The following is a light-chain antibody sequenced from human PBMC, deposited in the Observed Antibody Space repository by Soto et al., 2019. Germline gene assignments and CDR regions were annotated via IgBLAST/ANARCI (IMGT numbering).Light chain of an antibody. J-gene: IGKJ4*01. CDR2: DAS. Sequence: DIQVTQSPSSLSASVGDRITITCQASRDIAHYLSWYQQKPGKAPQLLVYDASKLQKGVPSRFSGSASGTDFTFAISSLQPEDRATYFCQQYDDLQLTCGGGTKVEIK. V-gene: IGKV1-33*01. CDR1: RDIAHY. CDR3: QQYDDLQLT.